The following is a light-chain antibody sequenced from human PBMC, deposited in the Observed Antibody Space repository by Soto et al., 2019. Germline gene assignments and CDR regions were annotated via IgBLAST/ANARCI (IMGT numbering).Light chain of an antibody. CDR2: DAS. CDR1: QSISSW. J-gene: IGKJ5*01. Sequence: QITHSPSTLSASVFYRVTSTCRSSQSISSWLAWYRQKPGKAPKLLIYDASSLESGVPSRFSGSGSGTEFTLTISSLQSEDFAVYYCQHYHGWPITFGQGTRLEIK. CDR3: QHYHGWPIT. V-gene: IGKV1-5*01.